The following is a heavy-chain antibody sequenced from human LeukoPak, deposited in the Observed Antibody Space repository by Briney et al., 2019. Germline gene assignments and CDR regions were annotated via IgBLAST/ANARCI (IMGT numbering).Heavy chain of an antibody. D-gene: IGHD5-18*01. CDR3: AGSNPYRTATYYFDY. J-gene: IGHJ4*02. CDR1: GGSISSYY. CDR2: IYYSGST. V-gene: IGHV4-59*01. Sequence: SETLSLTCTVSGGSISSYYWSWIRQPPGKGLEWIGCIYYSGSTNYNPSLKSRVTISVDTSKNQFSLKLSSVTAADTAVYYCAGSNPYRTATYYFDYWGQGTLVTVSS.